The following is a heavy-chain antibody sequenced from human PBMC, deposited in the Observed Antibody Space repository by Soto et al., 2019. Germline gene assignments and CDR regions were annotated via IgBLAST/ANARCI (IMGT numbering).Heavy chain of an antibody. Sequence: QVQLVQSGAEEKKPGASVKVSCKASGYTFTSYAMHWVRQAPGQRLEWMGWINAGNGNTKYSQKFQGRVTITRDTSASTAYMELSSLRSEDTAVYYCARDSGAHELYCTNLFDIWGQGTMVTVSS. CDR1: GYTFTSYA. CDR2: INAGNGNT. V-gene: IGHV1-3*05. J-gene: IGHJ3*02. D-gene: IGHD2-8*01. CDR3: ARDSGAHELYCTNLFDI.